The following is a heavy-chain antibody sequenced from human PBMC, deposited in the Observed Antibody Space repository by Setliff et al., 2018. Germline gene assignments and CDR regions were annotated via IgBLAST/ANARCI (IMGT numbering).Heavy chain of an antibody. Sequence: ASVKVSCKASGYTFTNYGITWVRQAPGQGLEWMGWINNYNTNTKYAQKLQGRVTMTTDTSTSTAYMELRSLRSDDTAVYYCARSQWDGLWFKELLSSWGQGTLVTVSS. J-gene: IGHJ4*02. CDR2: INNYNTNT. CDR1: GYTFTNYG. D-gene: IGHD3-10*01. CDR3: ARSQWDGLWFKELLSS. V-gene: IGHV1-18*01.